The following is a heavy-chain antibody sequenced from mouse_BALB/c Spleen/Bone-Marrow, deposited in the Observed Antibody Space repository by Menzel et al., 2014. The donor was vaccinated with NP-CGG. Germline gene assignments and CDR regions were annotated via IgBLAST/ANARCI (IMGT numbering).Heavy chain of an antibody. J-gene: IGHJ1*01. CDR2: IYPYNGVS. V-gene: IGHV1-31*01. CDR1: GYSFTGYY. Sequence: EVQLQQSGPELVKPGASVKISCKASGYSFTGYYMHWVKQSHGNSLDWIGYIYPYNGVSSYNQKFKGKATLTVDKSSSTAHMELRSLTSGDSAVYYRESRGECFDVWGAGTPVTVSS. CDR3: ESRGECFDV.